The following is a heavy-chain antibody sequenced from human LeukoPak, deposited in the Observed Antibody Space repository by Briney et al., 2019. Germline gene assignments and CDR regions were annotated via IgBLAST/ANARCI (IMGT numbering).Heavy chain of an antibody. J-gene: IGHJ5*02. V-gene: IGHV4-34*08. CDR2: INHSGST. CDR3: ARLTLRPSIRRGRWFDP. D-gene: IGHD2-21*01. Sequence: PGGSLRLSCAASGFTFSSYWMSWIRQPPGKGLEWIGEINHSGSTNYNPSLKSRVTISVDTSKNQFSLKLSSVTAPDTAVYYCARLTLRPSIRRGRWFDPWGQGTLVTVSS. CDR1: GFTFSSYW.